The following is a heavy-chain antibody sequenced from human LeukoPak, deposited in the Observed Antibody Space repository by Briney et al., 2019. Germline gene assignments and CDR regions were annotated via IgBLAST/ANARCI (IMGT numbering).Heavy chain of an antibody. J-gene: IGHJ4*02. CDR2: IYHTGNA. Sequence: SETLSLTCTVSGGSLSTAYWSWIRQPPGKGLEWIAYIYHTGNAKYNPSLKSRVTMSVDTSKNQFSLRLSSVTTADTAVYYCARDGYSYTDVWGQGILVTVSS. V-gene: IGHV4-59*01. D-gene: IGHD5-18*01. CDR3: ARDGYSYTDV. CDR1: GGSLSTAY.